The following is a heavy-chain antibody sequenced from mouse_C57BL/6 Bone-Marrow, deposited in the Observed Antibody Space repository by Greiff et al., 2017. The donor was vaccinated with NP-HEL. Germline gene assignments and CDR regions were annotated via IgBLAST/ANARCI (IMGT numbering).Heavy chain of an antibody. J-gene: IGHJ4*01. Sequence: QVQLQQSGAELARPGASVQLSCKASGYTFTSYGISWVKQRTGQGLEWIGEIYPRSGNTYYNEKFKGKATLTADKSSSTAYMELRSLTSEDSAVYFCARRGVYYAMDYWGQGTSVTVSS. V-gene: IGHV1-81*01. CDR1: GYTFTSYG. CDR3: ARRGVYYAMDY. CDR2: IYPRSGNT.